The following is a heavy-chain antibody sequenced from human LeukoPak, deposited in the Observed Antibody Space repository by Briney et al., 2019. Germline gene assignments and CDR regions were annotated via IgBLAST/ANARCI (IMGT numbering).Heavy chain of an antibody. D-gene: IGHD3-10*01. CDR1: GFTFSTYS. CDR2: INSDGSST. Sequence: GGSLRLSCAASGFTFSTYSMNWVRQAPGKGLVWVSRINSDGSSTSYADSVKGRFTISRDNAKNTLYLQMNSLRAEDTAVYYCARDYGSGSYWDYFDYWGQGTLVTVSS. CDR3: ARDYGSGSYWDYFDY. V-gene: IGHV3-74*01. J-gene: IGHJ4*02.